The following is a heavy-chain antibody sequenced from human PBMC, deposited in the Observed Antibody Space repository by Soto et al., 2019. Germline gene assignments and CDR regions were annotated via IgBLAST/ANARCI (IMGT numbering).Heavy chain of an antibody. V-gene: IGHV4-59*01. Sequence: SETLSLTCSVSGGSISDYYWSWIRQPPGKGLEWIGYTYYGWNTNYNPSLKSRVTISVDTSKNQFSLKLISVTAADTAVYYCARDREYYDSSGLYFDYWGQGTLDTVSS. D-gene: IGHD3-22*01. CDR2: TYYGWNT. J-gene: IGHJ4*02. CDR3: ARDREYYDSSGLYFDY. CDR1: GGSISDYY.